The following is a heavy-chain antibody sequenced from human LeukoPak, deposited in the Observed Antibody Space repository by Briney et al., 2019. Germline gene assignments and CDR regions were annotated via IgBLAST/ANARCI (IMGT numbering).Heavy chain of an antibody. CDR3: ARGADWQVLEYYYYYMDV. Sequence: GASVKVSCKASAGTFTRYAISWVRQAPGQGLEWMGGIIPMFGTTNYAPKFRGRVTIRADKSTSTAYMEMSGLRSEDTAVYYCARGADWQVLEYYYYYMDVWGQGTTVTVSS. D-gene: IGHD3-3*01. CDR1: AGTFTRYA. CDR2: IIPMFGTT. J-gene: IGHJ6*03. V-gene: IGHV1-69*06.